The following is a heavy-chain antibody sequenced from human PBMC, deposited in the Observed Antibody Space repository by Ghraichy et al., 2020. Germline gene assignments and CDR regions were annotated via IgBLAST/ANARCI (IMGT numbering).Heavy chain of an antibody. D-gene: IGHD1-26*01. V-gene: IGHV1-2*02. Sequence: ASVKVSCKASGYTFTGYYIHWVRQAPGQGLEWMGWINPNSGGTNYAQKFQDRVTMTRDTSISTAYMELSRLRSDDTAIYYCARVVVGDTNWFDPWGQGTLVTVSS. J-gene: IGHJ5*02. CDR1: GYTFTGYY. CDR3: ARVVVGDTNWFDP. CDR2: INPNSGGT.